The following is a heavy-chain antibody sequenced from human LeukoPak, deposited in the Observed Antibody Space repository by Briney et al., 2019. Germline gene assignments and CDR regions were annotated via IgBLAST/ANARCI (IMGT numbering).Heavy chain of an antibody. D-gene: IGHD2-2*01. CDR2: IIPIFGTA. Sequence: SVKVSCKASGGTFSSYAISWVRQAPGQGLEWMGGIIPIFGTANYAQKFQGRVTITADKSTSTAYMELSSLRSEDTAVYYCAREHLGYCSSTSCYGRGYFDYWGQGTLVTVSP. J-gene: IGHJ4*02. CDR3: AREHLGYCSSTSCYGRGYFDY. CDR1: GGTFSSYA. V-gene: IGHV1-69*06.